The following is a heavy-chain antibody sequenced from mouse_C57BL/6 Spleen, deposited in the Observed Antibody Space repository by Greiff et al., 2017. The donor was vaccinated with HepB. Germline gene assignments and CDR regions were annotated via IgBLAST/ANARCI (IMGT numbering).Heavy chain of an antibody. D-gene: IGHD1-1*01. V-gene: IGHV3-6*01. CDR1: GYSITSGYY. J-gene: IGHJ1*03. Sequence: ESGPGLVKPSQSLSLTCSVTGYSITSGYYWNWIRQSPGNKLEWMGYISYDGSNNYNPSLKNRISITRDTSKNQFFLKLNSVTTEDTATYYCARDGGSSYPWYFDVWGTGTTVTVSS. CDR2: ISYDGSN. CDR3: ARDGGSSYPWYFDV.